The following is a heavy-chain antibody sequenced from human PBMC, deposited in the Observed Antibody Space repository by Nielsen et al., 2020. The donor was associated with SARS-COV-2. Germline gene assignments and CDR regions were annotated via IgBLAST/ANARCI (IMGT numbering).Heavy chain of an antibody. CDR2: IKQDGSEK. D-gene: IGHD3-10*01. J-gene: IGHJ4*02. Sequence: GGSLRLSCAASGFTFSSYWMSWVRQAPGKGLEWVANIKQDGSEKYYVDSVKGRFTISRDNAKNSLYLQMNSLRAEDTAVYYCARVLSHITMVRGVMYYFDYWGQGTLVTVSS. V-gene: IGHV3-7*05. CDR3: ARVLSHITMVRGVMYYFDY. CDR1: GFTFSSYW.